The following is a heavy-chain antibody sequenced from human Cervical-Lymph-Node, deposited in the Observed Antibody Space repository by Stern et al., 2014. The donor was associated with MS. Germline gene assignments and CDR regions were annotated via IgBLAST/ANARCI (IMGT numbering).Heavy chain of an antibody. D-gene: IGHD4-17*01. CDR1: GYKFTSYY. J-gene: IGHJ4*02. CDR2: LNPSSGAT. CDR3: ARSITVTPLEY. Sequence: QVQLVQSGAEVKKPGASVKVSCRASGYKFTSYYIHWVRQAPGKGLVWMGRLNPSSGATDLAQSFQDRVTMTRDTSISTAYMELTRLASDDTAVYYCARSITVTPLEYWGQGSLVAVSS. V-gene: IGHV1-2*06.